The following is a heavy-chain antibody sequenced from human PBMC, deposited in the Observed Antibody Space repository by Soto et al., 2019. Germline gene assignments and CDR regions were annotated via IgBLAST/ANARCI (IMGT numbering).Heavy chain of an antibody. J-gene: IGHJ6*02. CDR1: GFTFSSYG. V-gene: IGHV3-33*01. CDR3: AGYTGPYYYYGMDV. CDR2: IWYDGSNK. Sequence: QVQLVESGGGVVQPGRSLRLSCAASGFTFSSYGMHWVRQAPGKGLEWVAVIWYDGSNKYYADSVKGRFTISRDNSKNTLYLQMNSLRAEDMAVYYCAGYTGPYYYYGMDVWGQGTTVTVSS. D-gene: IGHD1-1*01.